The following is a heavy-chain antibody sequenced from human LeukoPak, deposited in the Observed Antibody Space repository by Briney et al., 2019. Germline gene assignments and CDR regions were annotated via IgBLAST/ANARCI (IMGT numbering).Heavy chain of an antibody. Sequence: PSETLSLTCTVSGGSISSSSYYWGWIRQPPGKGLEWIGSIYFTGSTYYNLSLKSRVTISVDTSKNQFSLSVSAADTAVYYCARLPNRSSSCPGGDCYYMDVWGKGTTVTVSS. D-gene: IGHD6-13*01. CDR1: GGSISSSSYY. CDR3: ARLPNRSSSCPGGDCYYMDV. CDR2: IYFTGST. V-gene: IGHV4-39*01. J-gene: IGHJ6*03.